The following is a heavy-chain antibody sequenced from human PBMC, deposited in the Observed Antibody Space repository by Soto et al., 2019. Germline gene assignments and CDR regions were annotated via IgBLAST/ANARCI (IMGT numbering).Heavy chain of an antibody. CDR2: TTGDGRTT. CDR3: ATAEVDY. J-gene: IGHJ4*02. V-gene: IGHV3-74*03. CDR1: GFTFGDYW. Sequence: SLRLSCAASGFTFGDYWMHWVRQPPGKGPEWVSRTTGDGRTTQYADSVKGRFTASRDNARSTLYLQMNSLRAEDTAVYYCATAEVDYWGPGTLVTVSS.